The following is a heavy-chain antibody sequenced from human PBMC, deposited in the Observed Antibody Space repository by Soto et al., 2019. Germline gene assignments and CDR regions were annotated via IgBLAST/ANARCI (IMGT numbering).Heavy chain of an antibody. V-gene: IGHV3-30-3*01. CDR3: AREQDPPYGMDV. CDR1: GLLFIDYA. CDR2: ISYDGSNK. J-gene: IGHJ6*02. Sequence: GGSHRLSSTSSGLLFIDYAMHWVRQAPGKGMEWVAVISYDGSNKYYADSVKGRFTISRDNSKNTLYLQMNSLRAEDTAVYYCAREQDPPYGMDVWGQGTTVTVSS.